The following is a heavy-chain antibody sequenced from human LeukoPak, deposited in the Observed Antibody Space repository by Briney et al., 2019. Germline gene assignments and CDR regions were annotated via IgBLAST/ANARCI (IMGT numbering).Heavy chain of an antibody. Sequence: GGSLRLSCAASGFTFRRYSFNWVRQAPGKGLEWVSTISSGSDYIYYADSVRGRFTISRDNAENSLYLQMNSLRAEDTAVYYCTRDLSLAAPQGFDYWGQGTLVTVSS. CDR2: ISSGSDYI. D-gene: IGHD6-6*01. CDR1: GFTFRRYS. CDR3: TRDLSLAAPQGFDY. V-gene: IGHV3-21*01. J-gene: IGHJ4*02.